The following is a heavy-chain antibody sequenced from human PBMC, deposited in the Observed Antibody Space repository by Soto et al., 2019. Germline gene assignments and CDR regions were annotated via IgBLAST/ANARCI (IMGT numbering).Heavy chain of an antibody. CDR1: GYSISSGYY. J-gene: IGHJ4*02. D-gene: IGHD6-19*01. CDR2: IYHSGST. V-gene: IGHV4-38-2*01. Sequence: PSETLSLTCAVSGYSISSGYYWGWIRQPPGKGLEWIGSIYHSGSTYYNPSLKSRVTISVDTSKNQFSLKLSSVTAADTAVYYCARRREQWRGGGVFDYWGQGTLVTVSS. CDR3: ARRREQWRGGGVFDY.